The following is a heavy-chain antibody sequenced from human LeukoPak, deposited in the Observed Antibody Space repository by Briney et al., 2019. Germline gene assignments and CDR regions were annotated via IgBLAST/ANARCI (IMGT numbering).Heavy chain of an antibody. CDR2: ISGSGGST. CDR1: GFTFSSYA. CDR3: AKTQGFFDH. V-gene: IGHV3-23*01. Sequence: GGSLRLSCAASGFTFSSYAMSWVRQAPGKGLEWVSAISGSGGSTYYADSAKGRFTISRDNSKNILYLQMNSLRAEDTAIYYCAKTQGFFDHWGQGSLVTVSS. J-gene: IGHJ4*02.